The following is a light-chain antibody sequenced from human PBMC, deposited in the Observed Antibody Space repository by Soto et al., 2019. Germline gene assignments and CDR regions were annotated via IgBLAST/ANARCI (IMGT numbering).Light chain of an antibody. Sequence: QSAMTQPASVSRSPGHSITISCTGTIRYIGNYNYVSWYQHHPGKAPKLMIYEFTSRPSVVSDRFSGSKSGMTASLTISGLKPEDEADYFCASSRSANTLVVFGTGTKVTVL. CDR1: IRYIGNYNY. J-gene: IGLJ1*01. V-gene: IGLV2-14*01. CDR3: ASSRSANTLVV. CDR2: EFT.